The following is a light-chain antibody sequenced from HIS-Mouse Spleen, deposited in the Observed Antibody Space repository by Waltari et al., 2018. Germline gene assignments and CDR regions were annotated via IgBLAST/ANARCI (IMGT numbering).Light chain of an antibody. CDR2: EVS. CDR3: SSYTSSSTV. V-gene: IGLV2-14*01. Sequence: QSALTQPASVSGSPGPSITIPCTGTSSDVGGYNYFSWYQQHPGKAPKLMIYEVSNRPSGVSNRFSGSKSGNTASLTISGLQAEDEADYYCSSYTSSSTVFGGGTKLTVL. J-gene: IGLJ3*02. CDR1: SSDVGGYNY.